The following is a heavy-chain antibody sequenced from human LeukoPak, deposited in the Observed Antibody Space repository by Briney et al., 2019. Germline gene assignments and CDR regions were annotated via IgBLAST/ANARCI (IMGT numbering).Heavy chain of an antibody. CDR1: GGSISSYY. CDR2: IYYSGST. V-gene: IGHV4-59*01. J-gene: IGHJ3*02. CDR3: ARGYSGYDAFDI. Sequence: SETLSLNCTVAGGSISSYYWSWIRQPPGKGLEWIGYIYYSGSTNYNPSLKSRVTISVDTSKNQFSLKLSSVTAADTAVYYCARGYSGYDAFDIWGQGTMVTVSS. D-gene: IGHD5-12*01.